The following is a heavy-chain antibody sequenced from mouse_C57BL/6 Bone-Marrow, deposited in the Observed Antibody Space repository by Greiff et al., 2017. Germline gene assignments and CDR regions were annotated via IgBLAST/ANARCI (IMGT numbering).Heavy chain of an antibody. J-gene: IGHJ1*03. V-gene: IGHV1-55*01. CDR2: IYPGSGST. D-gene: IGHD2-5*01. CDR1: GYTFTSYW. CDR3: ARPYYSNYWYFDV. Sequence: VQLQQSVAELVRPGASVKLSCTASGYTFTSYWITWVKQRPGQGLEWIGDIYPGSGSTNYNEKFKSKATLTVDTSSSTAYMQLSSLTSEDSAVYYCARPYYSNYWYFDVWGTGTTVTVSS.